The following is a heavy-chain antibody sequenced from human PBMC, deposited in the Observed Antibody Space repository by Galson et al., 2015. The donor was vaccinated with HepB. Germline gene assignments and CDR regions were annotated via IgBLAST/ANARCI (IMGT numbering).Heavy chain of an antibody. Sequence: SLRLSCAASGFIFSSYGMHWVRQGPGKGLEWVAPISDDGTKKYYADSVKGRFTMSRDNSKNTLYLQMNSLRAEDTALYYCAKERIVARRAPFDSWGQGTLVTVSS. D-gene: IGHD6-6*01. CDR1: GFIFSSYG. V-gene: IGHV3-30*18. CDR3: AKERIVARRAPFDS. J-gene: IGHJ4*02. CDR2: ISDDGTKK.